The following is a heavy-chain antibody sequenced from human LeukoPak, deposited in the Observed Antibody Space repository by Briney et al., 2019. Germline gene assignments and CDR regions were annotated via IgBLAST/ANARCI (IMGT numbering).Heavy chain of an antibody. D-gene: IGHD2-2*01. CDR3: ARAPITSPFYFDY. CDR2: INWSGGST. V-gene: IGHV3-20*04. J-gene: IGHJ4*02. Sequence: GGSLRLSCTASGFAFDEHGMSWVRQVPGKGLEWVSGINWSGGSTGYADPLRGRFTISRDTAKNSLYLQMDSLRAEDTALYYCARAPITSPFYFDYWGQGTLVTVSS. CDR1: GFAFDEHG.